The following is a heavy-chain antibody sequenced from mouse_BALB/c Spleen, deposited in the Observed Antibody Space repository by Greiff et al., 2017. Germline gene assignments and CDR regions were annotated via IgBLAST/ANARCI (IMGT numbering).Heavy chain of an antibody. CDR3: ARGYYGNYGGFAY. V-gene: IGHV1-7*01. D-gene: IGHD2-1*01. J-gene: IGHJ3*01. Sequence: QVQLKESGAELAKPGASVKMSCKASGYTFTSYWMHWVKQRPGQGLEWIGYINPSTGYTEYNQKFKDKATLTADKSSSTAYMQLSSLTSEDSAVYYCARGYYGNYGGFAYWGQGTLVTVSA. CDR1: GYTFTSYW. CDR2: INPSTGYT.